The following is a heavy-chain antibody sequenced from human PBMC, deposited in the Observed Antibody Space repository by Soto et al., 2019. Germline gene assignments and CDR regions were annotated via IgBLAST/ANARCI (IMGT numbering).Heavy chain of an antibody. Sequence: PSETLSRTCTVSGDSISSYCWSWIRQPAGEGLEWVGYMYYGGRTKYNPSLKSRVTISVDTSKMRVSLELSSVTAADTAVYCCAAKVAVVLSEYFQKCGQPTLVTVS. CDR3: AAKVAVVLSEYFQK. CDR2: MYYGGRT. J-gene: IGHJ1*01. CDR1: GDSISSYC. D-gene: IGHD2-21*01. V-gene: IGHV4-59*08.